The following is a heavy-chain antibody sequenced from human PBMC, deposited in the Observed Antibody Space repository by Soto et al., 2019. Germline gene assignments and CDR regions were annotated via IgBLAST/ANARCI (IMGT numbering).Heavy chain of an antibody. CDR2: MNPNSGNT. V-gene: IGHV1-8*01. CDR3: ARGLTIFGVVITRRYNWFDP. Sequence: ASVKVSCKASGYTFTSYDINWVRQATGQGLEWMGWMNPNSGNTGYAQKFQGRVTMTRNTSISTAYMGLSSLRSEDTAVYDCARGLTIFGVVITRRYNWFDPWGQGTLVTVSS. CDR1: GYTFTSYD. J-gene: IGHJ5*02. D-gene: IGHD3-3*01.